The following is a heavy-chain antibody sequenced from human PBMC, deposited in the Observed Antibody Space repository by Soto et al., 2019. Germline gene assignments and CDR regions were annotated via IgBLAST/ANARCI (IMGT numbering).Heavy chain of an antibody. D-gene: IGHD7-27*01. Sequence: VQLVESGGGLVQPGGSLRLSCAASGFTFSDYDMHWVRQARGKGLEWVSSIGHAGDTYSGDSVKGRFTISRENAKNTFHLQMNSLRAGYTAVYYCAALGAQIYWGQGALVTVSS. J-gene: IGHJ4*02. CDR3: AALGAQIY. CDR1: GFTFSDYD. CDR2: IGHAGDT. V-gene: IGHV3-13*01.